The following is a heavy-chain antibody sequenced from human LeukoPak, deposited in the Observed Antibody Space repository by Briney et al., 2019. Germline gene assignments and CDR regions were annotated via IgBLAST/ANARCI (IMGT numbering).Heavy chain of an antibody. J-gene: IGHJ5*02. Sequence: SETLSLTCTASGGSISSHYWSWIRQPPGKGLEWIGYIYYSGSTNYNPSLKSRVTISVDTSKNQFSLKLSSVTAADTAVYYCARGSTIDSSSRYSDWFDPWGQGTLVTVSS. CDR1: GGSISSHY. CDR2: IYYSGST. V-gene: IGHV4-59*11. CDR3: ARGSTIDSSSRYSDWFDP. D-gene: IGHD6-13*01.